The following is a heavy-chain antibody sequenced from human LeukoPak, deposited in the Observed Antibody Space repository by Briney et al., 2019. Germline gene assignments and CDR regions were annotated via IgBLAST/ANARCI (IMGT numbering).Heavy chain of an antibody. V-gene: IGHV7-4-1*02. J-gene: IGHJ4*02. CDR2: INTNTGNP. CDR1: GYTFTSYA. Sequence: ASVKVSCKASGYTFTSYAMNWVRQAPGQGLEWMGWINTNTGNPTYAQGFTGRFVFSLDTSVSTAYLQISSLKAEDTAVYYCAREGVDYGDSKLDYWGQGTLVTVSS. D-gene: IGHD4-17*01. CDR3: AREGVDYGDSKLDY.